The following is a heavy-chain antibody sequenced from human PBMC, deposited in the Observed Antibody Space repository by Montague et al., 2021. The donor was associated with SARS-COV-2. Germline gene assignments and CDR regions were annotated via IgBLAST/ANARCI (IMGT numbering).Heavy chain of an antibody. CDR2: VYYSGST. Sequence: SETLSLTCAVSGGSISSSSYYWGWIRQPPGKGLEWIGSVYYSGSTYSNPSLKSRVTISVGTSKNQFSLKLSSVTAADTAVYYCARGVTMIVVVMRYNWFDPWGQGTLVTVSS. V-gene: IGHV4-39*01. CDR1: GGSISSSSYY. D-gene: IGHD3-22*01. J-gene: IGHJ5*02. CDR3: ARGVTMIVVVMRYNWFDP.